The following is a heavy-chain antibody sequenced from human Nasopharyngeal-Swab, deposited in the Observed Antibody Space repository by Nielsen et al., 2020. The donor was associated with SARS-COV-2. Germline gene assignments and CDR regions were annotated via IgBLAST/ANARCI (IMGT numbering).Heavy chain of an antibody. J-gene: IGHJ5*02. CDR2: INPNSGGT. V-gene: IGHV1-2*06. D-gene: IGHD6-19*01. CDR3: AREPDTSGWYATSNWFDP. CDR1: GYTFTGYY. Sequence: SATVSCKASGYTFTGYYMHWVRQAPGQGLEWMGRINPNSGGTNYAQKFQGRVTMTSDTSISTAYMELSRLRSDDTAVYYCAREPDTSGWYATSNWFDPWGQGTLVTVSS.